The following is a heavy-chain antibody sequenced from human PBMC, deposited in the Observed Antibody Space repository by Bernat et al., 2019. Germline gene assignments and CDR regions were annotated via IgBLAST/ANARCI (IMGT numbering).Heavy chain of an antibody. CDR1: GGSISSGDYY. J-gene: IGHJ5*02. V-gene: IGHV4-30-4*01. D-gene: IGHD3-10*01. CDR2: IYYSGST. CDR3: AREVSTGPEAYYATNWFDP. Sequence: QVQLQESGPGLVKPSQTLSLTCTVSGGSISSGDYYWSWIRQPPGKGLEWIGYIYYSGSTYYNPSLKSRVTISVDTSKNQFSLKLSSVTAADTAVYYCAREVSTGPEAYYATNWFDPWGQGTLVTVSS.